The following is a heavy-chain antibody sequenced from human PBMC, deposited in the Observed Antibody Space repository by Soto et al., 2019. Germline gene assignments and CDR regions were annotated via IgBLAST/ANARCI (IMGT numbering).Heavy chain of an antibody. Sequence: QVQLVESGGGVVQPGRSLRLSCAASGFTFSSYGMHWVRQAPGKGLEWVAVISYDGSNKYYADSVKGRFTISRDNSKNTLYLQMNSLRAEDTAVYYCAKKIYGDYPDFDYWGQGTLVTVSS. D-gene: IGHD4-17*01. CDR1: GFTFSSYG. CDR3: AKKIYGDYPDFDY. V-gene: IGHV3-30*18. CDR2: ISYDGSNK. J-gene: IGHJ4*02.